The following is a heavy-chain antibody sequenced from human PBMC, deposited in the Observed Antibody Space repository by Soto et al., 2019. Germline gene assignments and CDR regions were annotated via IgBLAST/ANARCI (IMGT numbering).Heavy chain of an antibody. V-gene: IGHV4-34*01. D-gene: IGHD2-15*01. CDR2: INHSGST. CDR3: ARDGRAEYYYYYYGMDV. CDR1: GGSFSGYY. J-gene: IGHJ6*02. Sequence: TLSLTCAVYGGSFSGYYWSWIRQPPGKGLEWIGEINHSGSTNYNPSLKSRVTISVDTSKNQFSLKLSSVTAADTAVYYCARDGRAEYYYYYYGMDVWGQGTTVTVSS.